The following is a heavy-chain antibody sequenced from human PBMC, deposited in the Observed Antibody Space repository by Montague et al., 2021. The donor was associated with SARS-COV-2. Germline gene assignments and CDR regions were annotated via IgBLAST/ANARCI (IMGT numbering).Heavy chain of an antibody. D-gene: IGHD2-15*01. J-gene: IGHJ6*02. CDR3: ARAVVVVVAATQYYYYYYGMDV. Sequence: SVKVSCEASGYTFTSYGISWVRQAPGQGLEWMGWISAYNGNTNYAQKLQGRVTMTTDTSTSTAYMELRSLRSDDTAVYYCARAVVVVVAATQYYYYYYGMDVWGQGTTVTVPS. CDR2: ISAYNGNT. CDR1: GYTFTSYG. V-gene: IGHV1-18*01.